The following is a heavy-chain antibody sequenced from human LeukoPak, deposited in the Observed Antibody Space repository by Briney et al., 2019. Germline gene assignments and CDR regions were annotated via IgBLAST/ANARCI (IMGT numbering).Heavy chain of an antibody. D-gene: IGHD5-12*01. CDR2: IYTSGST. CDR1: GGSISSYY. Sequence: SETLSLTCTVSGGSISSYYWSWIRQPAGKGLEWIGRIYTSGSTNYNPSLKSRVTMSVDTSKDQFSLKLSSVTAADTAVYYCARGNIVARRGYYYYYYMDVWGKGATVTISS. V-gene: IGHV4-4*07. J-gene: IGHJ6*03. CDR3: ARGNIVARRGYYYYYYMDV.